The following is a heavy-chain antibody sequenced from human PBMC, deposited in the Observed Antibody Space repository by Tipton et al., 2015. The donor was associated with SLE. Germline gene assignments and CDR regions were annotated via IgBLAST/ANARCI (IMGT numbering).Heavy chain of an antibody. J-gene: IGHJ3*02. D-gene: IGHD5-24*01. V-gene: IGHV4-59*08. CDR3: ARKRNGMGI. CDR2: ISFSGLT. CDR1: GGSISSYY. Sequence: TLSLTCTVSGGSISSYYWSWIRQPPGKGLEWIGYISFSGLTNYNPSVRSRVSTSMDTSKNQFSLQMSSVTAADTALYYCARKRNGMGIWGQGTMVTVSS.